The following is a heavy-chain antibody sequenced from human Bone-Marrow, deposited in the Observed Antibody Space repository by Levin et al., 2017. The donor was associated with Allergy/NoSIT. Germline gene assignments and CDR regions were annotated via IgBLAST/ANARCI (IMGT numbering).Heavy chain of an antibody. CDR1: GDTFSGSA. D-gene: IGHD6-19*01. J-gene: IGHJ4*02. Sequence: PGESLKISCKTTGATGDTFSGSAITWVRQAPGQGLEWMGRITPMFGTPTYAQRLQGRVTISADQSTTTHYMELSSLRSEDTAVYYCARTVAGATFDFWGQGTLVTVSS. CDR3: ARTVAGATFDF. V-gene: IGHV1-69*15. CDR2: ITPMFGTP.